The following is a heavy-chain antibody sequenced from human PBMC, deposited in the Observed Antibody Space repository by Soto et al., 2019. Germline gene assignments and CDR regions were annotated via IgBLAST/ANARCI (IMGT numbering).Heavy chain of an antibody. V-gene: IGHV3-30*03. CDR1: GFTFSNFA. Sequence: GGSLRLSCVASGFTFSNFAIHWVRQAQGRGLEWVAVISGDGDTKSYADPVKGRFTISRDNTKKTVYLEMNSLTFADTALYYCASGNPDVWGQGTTVTVSS. CDR2: ISGDGDTK. J-gene: IGHJ6*02. CDR3: ASGNPDV.